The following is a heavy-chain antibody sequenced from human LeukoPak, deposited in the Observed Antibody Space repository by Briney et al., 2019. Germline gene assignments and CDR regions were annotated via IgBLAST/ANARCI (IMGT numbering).Heavy chain of an antibody. Sequence: SETLSLTCTVSSGSLGGYYWNWLRQPAGKGLEWIGHIYTSGSTNYNPSLKSRVTMSVDTSQNHFSLKLNSVTAADTAFYYCAREYSSSSGKALDYWGQGTLVTVSS. CDR2: IYTSGST. CDR3: AREYSSSSGKALDY. CDR1: SGSLGGYY. J-gene: IGHJ4*02. V-gene: IGHV4-4*07. D-gene: IGHD6-6*01.